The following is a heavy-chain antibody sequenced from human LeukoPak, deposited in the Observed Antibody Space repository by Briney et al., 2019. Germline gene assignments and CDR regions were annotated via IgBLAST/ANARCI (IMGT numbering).Heavy chain of an antibody. CDR3: ARVRGYCSGGSCYRDLAFDI. V-gene: IGHV3-23*01. J-gene: IGHJ3*02. Sequence: GGSLRLSCAASGFTFSSYAMSWVRQAPGKGLEWVSVISGSGGSTYYADSVKGRFTISRDNAKNTLYLQMNSLRAEDTAVYYCARVRGYCSGGSCYRDLAFDIWGQGTMVTVSS. CDR2: ISGSGGST. CDR1: GFTFSSYA. D-gene: IGHD2-15*01.